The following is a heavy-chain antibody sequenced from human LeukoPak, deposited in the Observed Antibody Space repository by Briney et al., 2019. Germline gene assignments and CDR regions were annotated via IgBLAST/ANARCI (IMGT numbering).Heavy chain of an antibody. CDR3: ARGFRLSAIEDWFDP. J-gene: IGHJ5*02. CDR2: INHSGGST. V-gene: IGHV1-46*01. D-gene: IGHD2-2*02. CDR1: GYTFTSYY. Sequence: GASVPVSCKASGYTFTSYYMHWVRQAPGQGLEWMGIINHSGGSTSYAQKFQGRVTMTRDTSTSTAYMELSGLRSDDTAVYYCARGFRLSAIEDWFDPWGQGTLVTVSS.